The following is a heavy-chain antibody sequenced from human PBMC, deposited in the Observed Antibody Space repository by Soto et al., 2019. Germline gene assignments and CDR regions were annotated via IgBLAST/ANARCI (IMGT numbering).Heavy chain of an antibody. V-gene: IGHV1-18*01. CDR1: GYTFTNYG. CDR3: ARDSTPVDY. Sequence: QVQLVQSGAEVKKPGASVKVSFKASGYTFTNYGISWVRQAPGQGLEWMGWISAYNGNTKYAQKLQGRVTITADTSTSTAYMVLRSLRSADPAAYYCARDSTPVDYWGQGTLVSVS. CDR2: ISAYNGNT. J-gene: IGHJ4*02.